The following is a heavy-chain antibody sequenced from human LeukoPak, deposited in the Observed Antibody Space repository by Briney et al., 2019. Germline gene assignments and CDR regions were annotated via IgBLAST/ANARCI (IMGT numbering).Heavy chain of an antibody. CDR3: ARDGPRSGYDLGHFDN. V-gene: IGHV4-4*07. CDR1: GGSISNYF. D-gene: IGHD5-12*01. CDR2: IYSTGRS. J-gene: IGHJ4*02. Sequence: SETLSLTCTVSGGSISNYFWSRVRQPAGKGLEWIGRIYSTGRSDYNPSLKSRITMSVDTSKNQFSLKLSSVTAADTAVYYCARDGPRSGYDLGHFDNLGQGTLVTASS.